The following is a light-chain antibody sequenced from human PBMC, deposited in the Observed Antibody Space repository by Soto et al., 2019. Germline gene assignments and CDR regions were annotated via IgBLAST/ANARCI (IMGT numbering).Light chain of an antibody. J-gene: IGKJ4*01. CDR1: QSVSRNS. CDR3: QQYGSSPPT. V-gene: IGKV3-20*01. CDR2: GAS. Sequence: EILLTQSLGTLSLSVGESATLSCRASQSVSRNSLTWSQQRPGQAPTLRISGASSRATGIPDRFSGSGSGTDFTLTISRLEPEDFAVYFCQQYGSSPPTCGGGTKVDIK.